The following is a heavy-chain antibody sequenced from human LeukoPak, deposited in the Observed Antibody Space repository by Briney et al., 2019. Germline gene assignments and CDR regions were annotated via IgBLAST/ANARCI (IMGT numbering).Heavy chain of an antibody. J-gene: IGHJ4*02. CDR1: GFTFSSYS. CDR3: AKTYYYGSGSYYFDY. Sequence: PGGSLRLSCAASGFTFSSYSMNWVRQAPGKGLEWVSYISSSSSTIYYADSVKGRFTLSRDNAKNSLYLQMNSLRAEDTAVYYCAKTYYYGSGSYYFDYWGQGTLVTVSS. V-gene: IGHV3-48*04. D-gene: IGHD3-10*01. CDR2: ISSSSSTI.